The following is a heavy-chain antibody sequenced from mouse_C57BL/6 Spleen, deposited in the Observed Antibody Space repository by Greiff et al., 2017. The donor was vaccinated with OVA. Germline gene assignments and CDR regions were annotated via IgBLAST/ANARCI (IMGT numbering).Heavy chain of an antibody. CDR2: IYPGDGDT. D-gene: IGHD2-5*01. CDR3: ARGDYSNYGGWYFDV. CDR1: GYAFSSSW. J-gene: IGHJ1*03. Sequence: QVQLQQSGPELVKPGASVKISCKASGYAFSSSWMNWVKQRPGKGLEWIGRIYPGDGDTNYNGKFKGKATLTADKSSSTAYMQLSSLTSEDSAVYFCARGDYSNYGGWYFDVWGTGTTVTVSS. V-gene: IGHV1-82*01.